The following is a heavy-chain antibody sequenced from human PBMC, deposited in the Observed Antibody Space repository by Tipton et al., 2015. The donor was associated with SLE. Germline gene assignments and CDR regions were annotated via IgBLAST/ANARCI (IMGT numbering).Heavy chain of an antibody. D-gene: IGHD6-13*01. V-gene: IGHV3-30*02. J-gene: IGHJ6*02. CDR3: ATLGSSSWYGGYYYYGMDV. CDR2: IRYDGSNK. Sequence: SLRLSCAASGFTFSSYGMHWVRQAPGKGLEWVAFIRYDGSNKYYADSVKGRFTISRDNSKNTLYLQMNSLRAEDTAVYYCATLGSSSWYGGYYYYGMDVWGQGPIGH. CDR1: GFTFSSYG.